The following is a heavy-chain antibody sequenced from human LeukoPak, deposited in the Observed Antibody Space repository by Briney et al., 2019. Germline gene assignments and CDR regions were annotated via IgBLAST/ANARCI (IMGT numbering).Heavy chain of an antibody. CDR1: GFTFSSYA. D-gene: IGHD3-10*01. CDR3: AKELSTVRDY. CDR2: ISGSGSTT. Sequence: GGSLTLSCAASGFTFSSYALSWVRQAPGKGLEWVSTISGSGSTTRSADSVKGRFTISRDNSKNTLYLQMTSLRADDTAVYYCAKELSTVRDYWGQGTLVSVSS. J-gene: IGHJ4*02. V-gene: IGHV3-23*01.